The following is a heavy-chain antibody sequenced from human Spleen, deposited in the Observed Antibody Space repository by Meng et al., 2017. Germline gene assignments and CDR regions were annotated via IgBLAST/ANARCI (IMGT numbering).Heavy chain of an antibody. CDR3: ATGAAAADH. Sequence: GESLKISCAASGLTFSNAWMTWVRQAPGKGLEWVGRIKSKPDGGTTDYAEPVKGRFTIARDDSKNTLYLQMNSLIAEDTAVYFCATGAAAADHWCQGTLVTVSS. CDR2: IKSKPDGGTT. V-gene: IGHV3-15*01. CDR1: GLTFSNAW. J-gene: IGHJ4*02. D-gene: IGHD6-13*01.